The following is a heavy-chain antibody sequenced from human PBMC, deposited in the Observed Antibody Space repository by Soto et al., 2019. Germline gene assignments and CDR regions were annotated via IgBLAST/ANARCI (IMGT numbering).Heavy chain of an antibody. CDR2: IYPGDSDT. CDR3: SRPLGDATSSKTLSGMDV. V-gene: IGHV5-51*01. J-gene: IGHJ6*01. CDR1: GYSFTNYW. D-gene: IGHD3-16*01. Sequence: LGESLKISCKALGYSFTNYWIGWVRQMPGQGLEWMGIIYPGDSDTRYSPPFQGQITISADKSINTAYLQWNSLEASDTALSYCSRPLGDATSSKTLSGMDVWGQGTTETVSS.